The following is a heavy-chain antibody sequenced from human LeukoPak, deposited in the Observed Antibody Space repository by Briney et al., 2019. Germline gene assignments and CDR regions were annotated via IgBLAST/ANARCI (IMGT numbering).Heavy chain of an antibody. V-gene: IGHV3-48*03. Sequence: GGSLRLSCAASGFTFSSYEMNWVRQAPGKGLEWVSYISSSGSTIYYADSVKGRFTISRDNAKNSLYLQMNSLRVEDTAVYYCASPLLWFGELTDYWGQGTLVTVSS. J-gene: IGHJ4*02. CDR3: ASPLLWFGELTDY. CDR2: ISSSGSTI. D-gene: IGHD3-10*01. CDR1: GFTFSSYE.